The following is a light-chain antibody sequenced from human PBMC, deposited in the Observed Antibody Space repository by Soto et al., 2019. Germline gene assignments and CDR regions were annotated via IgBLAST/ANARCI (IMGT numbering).Light chain of an antibody. V-gene: IGKV3-20*01. CDR2: GAS. CDR3: QQYGSSPWT. Sequence: EIVVTQSPGTLSLSPGKRATLSCRASQSVSSIYLAWYQQKPGQAPRLLIYGASSRATGIPDRFSGSGSGTDFTLTISRLEPQDLAVYYCQQYGSSPWTFGQGTKVDIK. CDR1: QSVSSIY. J-gene: IGKJ1*01.